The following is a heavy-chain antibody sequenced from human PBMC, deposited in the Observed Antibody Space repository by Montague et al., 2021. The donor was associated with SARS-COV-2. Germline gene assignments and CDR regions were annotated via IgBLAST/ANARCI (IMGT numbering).Heavy chain of an antibody. Sequence: SLRLSCAVSGFTFSAYTMSWVRQAPGKGLEWVSGITGGGVTFYGDSVKGRFTISRDISKNTLYLQINSLRAEDTAVYYCVKGNTLTGINYSENWGQGTLVSVSS. V-gene: IGHV3-23*01. J-gene: IGHJ4*02. CDR2: ITGGGVT. CDR1: GFTFSAYT. CDR3: VKGNTLTGINYSEN. D-gene: IGHD2-21*02.